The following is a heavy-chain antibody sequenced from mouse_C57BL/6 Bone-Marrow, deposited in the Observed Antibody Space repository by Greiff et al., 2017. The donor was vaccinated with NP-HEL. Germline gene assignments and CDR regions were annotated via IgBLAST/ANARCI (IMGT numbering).Heavy chain of an antibody. CDR2: IWGVGST. CDR3: ASGGNYGGFAY. D-gene: IGHD2-1*01. J-gene: IGHJ3*01. CDR1: GFSLTSYG. Sequence: VHLVESGPGLVAPSQSLSITCTVSGFSLTSYGVDWVRQSPGKGLEWLGVIWGVGSTNYNSALKSRLSISKDNSKSQVFLKMNSLQTDDTAMYYWASGGNYGGFAYWGQGTLVTVSA. V-gene: IGHV2-6*01.